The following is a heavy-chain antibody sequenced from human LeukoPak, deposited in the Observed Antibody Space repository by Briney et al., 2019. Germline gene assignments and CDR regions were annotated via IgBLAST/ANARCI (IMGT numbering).Heavy chain of an antibody. D-gene: IGHD5-12*01. Sequence: GGSLRLSCAASGFTFEDYAIHWVRHAPERGLEWVSLISWDGGSTYYSDSVRGRFTISRDNNRNFVYLQMSALKIEDTAFYYCAKVKSSGYTYGPNFDNWGRGTLVTVSS. V-gene: IGHV3-43D*03. CDR3: AKVKSSGYTYGPNFDN. CDR2: ISWDGGST. CDR1: GFTFEDYA. J-gene: IGHJ4*02.